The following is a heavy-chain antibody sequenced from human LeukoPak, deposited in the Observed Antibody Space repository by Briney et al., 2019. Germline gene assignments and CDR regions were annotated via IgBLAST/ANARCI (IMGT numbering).Heavy chain of an antibody. Sequence: PGGSLRLSCAASGFTFSSYGMHWVRQAPGKGLEWVAFIRYDGSNKYYADSVEGRFTISRDNSKNTLYLQMNSLRAEDTAVYYCAKDDVWSGFLFDYWGQGTLVTVSS. V-gene: IGHV3-30*02. D-gene: IGHD3-3*01. CDR1: GFTFSSYG. J-gene: IGHJ4*02. CDR2: IRYDGSNK. CDR3: AKDDVWSGFLFDY.